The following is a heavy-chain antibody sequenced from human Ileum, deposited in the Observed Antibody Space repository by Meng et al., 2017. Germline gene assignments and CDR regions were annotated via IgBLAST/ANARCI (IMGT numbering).Heavy chain of an antibody. D-gene: IGHD2-21*01. CDR3: VRNEGYSLGD. J-gene: IGHJ4*02. CDR1: GDSISSRDW. V-gene: IGHV4-4*02. Sequence: VQLWVRAPRLWRPSGPLSLTCAVSGDSISSRDWWRWVRQPPGKGLEWIGEISQESGRTNYNPSLKSRVTISLDKSKNQFSLNLNSVTAADTAVYYCVRNEGYSLGDWGQGTLVTVSS. CDR2: ISQESGRT.